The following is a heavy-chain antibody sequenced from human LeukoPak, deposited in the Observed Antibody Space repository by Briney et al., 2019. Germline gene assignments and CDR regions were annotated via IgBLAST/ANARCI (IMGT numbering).Heavy chain of an antibody. CDR2: IDKKDKGYATAT. Sequence: PGGSLKLSCAASGFTFSGSAIHCVRQSSGKGLEWVGQIDKKDKGYATATAYAASVKARFTISRDDSINTAYLQMKSLKTEDTALYYCTGDSGTYNWFDPWGQGTLVTVSS. V-gene: IGHV3-73*01. J-gene: IGHJ5*02. D-gene: IGHD1-26*01. CDR1: GFTFSGSA. CDR3: TGDSGTYNWFDP.